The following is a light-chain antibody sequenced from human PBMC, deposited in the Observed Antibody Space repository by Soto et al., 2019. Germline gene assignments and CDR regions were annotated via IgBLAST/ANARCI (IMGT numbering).Light chain of an antibody. CDR2: DAS. V-gene: IGKV1-5*01. J-gene: IGKJ1*01. CDR1: QSISSW. CDR3: QQYKSFSWT. Sequence: DIQMTQSPSALSASVGDRFPITFRASQSISSWLAWYQQKPGKAPKLLIYDASSLESGVPSRFSGSGSGTEFTLTISSLQPDDFATYYCQQYKSFSWTFGQGTKVDIK.